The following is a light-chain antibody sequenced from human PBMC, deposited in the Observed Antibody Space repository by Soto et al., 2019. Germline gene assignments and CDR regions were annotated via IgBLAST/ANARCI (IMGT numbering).Light chain of an antibody. CDR3: CSYAGSYTHVV. J-gene: IGLJ2*01. Sequence: QSVLTQPRSVSGSPGQSVTISCTGTSSDVGGYNYVSWYQQHPGKVPKLMIYDVSKRPSGVPDRFSASKSGNTASLTISGLQAEDEADYYCCSYAGSYTHVVFGGGTKVTVL. CDR2: DVS. CDR1: SSDVGGYNY. V-gene: IGLV2-11*01.